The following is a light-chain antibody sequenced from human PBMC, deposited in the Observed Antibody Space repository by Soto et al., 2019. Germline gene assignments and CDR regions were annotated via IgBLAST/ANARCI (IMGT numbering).Light chain of an antibody. CDR1: QSISSN. CDR2: GAS. CDR3: QQYNNGRSYT. Sequence: EIVMTQSPATLSVSPGERATLSCRASQSISSNLAWYQQKPGQAPRLLIYGASTRATGIPDRFSGSGSGTDFTLTISSLQSEDFAVYFCQQYNNGRSYTFGQVTKVDIK. J-gene: IGKJ2*01. V-gene: IGKV3-15*01.